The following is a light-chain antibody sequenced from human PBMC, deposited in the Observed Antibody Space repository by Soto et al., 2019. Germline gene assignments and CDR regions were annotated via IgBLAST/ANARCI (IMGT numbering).Light chain of an antibody. V-gene: IGKV3D-15*01. Sequence: ERVMTQSPATLSVSPGERATLSCRASQSVRSNLAWYQQIPGQAPRLLIYGASTRATGIPDRFRGSGSGTEFTLTISSLQSEDFASYYCQQYDDWPRTFGQGTRVQIK. CDR3: QQYDDWPRT. CDR2: GAS. CDR1: QSVRSN. J-gene: IGKJ1*01.